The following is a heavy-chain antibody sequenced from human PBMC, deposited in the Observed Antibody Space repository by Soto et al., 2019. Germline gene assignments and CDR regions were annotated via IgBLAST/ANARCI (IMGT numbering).Heavy chain of an antibody. D-gene: IGHD2-2*01. CDR1: GFTFSSYA. Sequence: GGSLRLSCAASGFTFSSYAMHWVRQAPGKGLKWVAVISYDGSNKYYADSVKGRFTISRDNSKNTLYLQMNSLRAEDTAVYYCARDIVVVPAAMRLIYYYYYGMDVWGQGTTVTVSS. J-gene: IGHJ6*02. V-gene: IGHV3-30-3*01. CDR3: ARDIVVVPAAMRLIYYYYYGMDV. CDR2: ISYDGSNK.